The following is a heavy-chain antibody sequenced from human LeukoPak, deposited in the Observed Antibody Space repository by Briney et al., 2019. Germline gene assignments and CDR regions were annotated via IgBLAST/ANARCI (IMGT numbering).Heavy chain of an antibody. D-gene: IGHD6-13*01. CDR3: AKHEFSSSWPEYFQH. CDR1: GFTFSSYA. V-gene: IGHV3-30-3*02. J-gene: IGHJ1*01. CDR2: ISYDGSNK. Sequence: GGSLRLSCAASGFTFSSYAMHWVRQAPGEGLEWVAVISYDGSNKYYADSVRGRFTISRDSSKKTLSLQMNSLRAEDTAVYYCAKHEFSSSWPEYFQHWGQGTLVTVSS.